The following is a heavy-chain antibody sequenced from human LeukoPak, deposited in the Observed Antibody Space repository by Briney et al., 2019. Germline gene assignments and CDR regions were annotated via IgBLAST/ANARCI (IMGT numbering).Heavy chain of an antibody. J-gene: IGHJ5*02. CDR1: GFTLSSYS. D-gene: IGHD6-19*01. CDR2: ISSSSSYI. CDR3: ASHSGGWYLGWFDP. Sequence: PGGSLRLSCAASGFTLSSYSMNWVRQAPGKGLEWVSSISSSSSYIYYADSVKSRFTISRDNAKNSLYLQMNSLRAEDTAVYYCASHSGGWYLGWFDPWGQGTLVTVSS. V-gene: IGHV3-21*01.